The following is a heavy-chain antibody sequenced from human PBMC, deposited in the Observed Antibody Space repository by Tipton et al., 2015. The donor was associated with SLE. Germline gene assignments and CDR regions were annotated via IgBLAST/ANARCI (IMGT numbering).Heavy chain of an antibody. V-gene: IGHV4-31*03. CDR2: IHYSGTT. CDR3: ARDEYRYDATGYHLLGHFDF. Sequence: TLSLTCTVSGDSITSGSHYWSWIRQYPGGGLEWIGYIHYSGTTYYNPSLQTRVTLSVDTSKNHFSLTLSSVTAADTAVYYCARDEYRYDATGYHLLGHFDFWGQGTLVTVSS. CDR1: GDSITSGSHY. J-gene: IGHJ4*02. D-gene: IGHD3-22*01.